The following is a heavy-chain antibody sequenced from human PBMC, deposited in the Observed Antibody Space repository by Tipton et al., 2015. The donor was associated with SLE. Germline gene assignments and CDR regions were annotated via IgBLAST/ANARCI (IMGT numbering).Heavy chain of an antibody. V-gene: IGHV4-61*02. CDR1: GGSISSGNYY. J-gene: IGHJ4*02. CDR2: IYTSGST. Sequence: TLSLTCTVSGGSISSGNYYWNWIRQPAGKGLEWIGRIYTSGSTNYNPSLKSRVTISVDTSKNQFSLKLSSVTAADTAVYYCARDGYTHFLDYWGQGTLVTVSS. CDR3: ARDGYTHFLDY. D-gene: IGHD5-18*01.